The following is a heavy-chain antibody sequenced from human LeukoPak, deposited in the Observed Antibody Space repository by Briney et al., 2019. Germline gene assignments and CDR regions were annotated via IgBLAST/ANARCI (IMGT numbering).Heavy chain of an antibody. J-gene: IGHJ3*02. Sequence: ASVKVSCKASGYTFTGYYMHWVRQAPGQGLEWMGWINPNSGGTNYAQKFQGRVTMTRDTSISTAYMELSRLRSDDTAVYYCARELMYYYDSSGYQHDAFDIWGQGTTVTISS. V-gene: IGHV1-2*02. D-gene: IGHD3-22*01. CDR3: ARELMYYYDSSGYQHDAFDI. CDR1: GYTFTGYY. CDR2: INPNSGGT.